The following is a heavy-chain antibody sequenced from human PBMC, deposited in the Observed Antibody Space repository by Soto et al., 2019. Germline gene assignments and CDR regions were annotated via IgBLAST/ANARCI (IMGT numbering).Heavy chain of an antibody. CDR2: IYYSGST. D-gene: IGHD6-13*01. V-gene: IGHV4-31*03. CDR1: GGSISSGGYY. CDR3: TCIAAAGETDY. Sequence: SETLSLTCTVSGGSISSGGYYWSWIRQHPGKGLEWIGYIYYSGSTYYNPSLKSRVTISVDTSKNQFSLKLSSVTAADTAVYYCTCIAAAGETDYWGQGTLVTVSS. J-gene: IGHJ4*02.